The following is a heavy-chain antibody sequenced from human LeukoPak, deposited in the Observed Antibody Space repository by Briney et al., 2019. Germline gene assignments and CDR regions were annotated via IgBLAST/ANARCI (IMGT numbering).Heavy chain of an antibody. CDR3: ARDGPGFFDY. Sequence: GSLRLFCSAFGFPLSSFAMSWVRPAPGKGLEWVSSISSSSSYIYYADSVKGRFTISRDNTKNSLYLQMNSLRAEDTAVYYCARDGPGFFDYWGQGTLVIVSS. CDR1: GFPLSSFA. CDR2: ISSSSSYI. V-gene: IGHV3-21*01. D-gene: IGHD6-25*01. J-gene: IGHJ4*02.